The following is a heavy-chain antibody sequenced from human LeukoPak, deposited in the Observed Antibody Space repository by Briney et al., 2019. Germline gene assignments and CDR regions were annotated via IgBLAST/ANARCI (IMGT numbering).Heavy chain of an antibody. CDR2: ITWDCGST. J-gene: IGHJ4*02. CDR1: GFSFDDYS. D-gene: IGHD6-25*01. Sequence: GGSLRLSCAASGFSFDDYSMHWVRQAPGKGLEGVSLITWDCGSTYYADSVKGRFTISRDNNKNSLYLQMHSLRAEASALYYSSKARGGGRDLFDYWGQGTLVTISS. V-gene: IGHV3-43D*03. CDR3: SKARGGGRDLFDY.